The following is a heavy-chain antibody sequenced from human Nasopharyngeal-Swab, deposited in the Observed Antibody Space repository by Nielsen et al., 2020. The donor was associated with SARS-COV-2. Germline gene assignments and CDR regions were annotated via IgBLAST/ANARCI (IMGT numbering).Heavy chain of an antibody. D-gene: IGHD3-10*01. Sequence: SETLSLTFAVSGDSIASGGYSWTWIRQSPRRGLAWLGYIYRSGSTSYNPSLKSRVTISVDRSKNQFSLKLSSVTAADTALYYCARENFGFDYWGQGILVTVSS. CDR3: ARENFGFDY. CDR1: GDSIASGGYS. V-gene: IGHV4-30-2*06. CDR2: IYRSGST. J-gene: IGHJ4*02.